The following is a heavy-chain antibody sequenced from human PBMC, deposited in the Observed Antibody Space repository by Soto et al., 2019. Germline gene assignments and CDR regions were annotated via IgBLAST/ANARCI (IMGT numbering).Heavy chain of an antibody. V-gene: IGHV4-59*01. Sequence: SETLSLTCSVSGGSMSEYFWSWIRQSPGKGLEWIGYIYYLGSTDYNPSLKSRVTISVDTSKRQFSLRLTSVTAADTAVYYCARDGYDGSGSQYPAYSGPGTHVTVYS. CDR2: IYYLGST. CDR3: ARDGYDGSGSQYPAY. J-gene: IGHJ4*02. CDR1: GGSMSEYF. D-gene: IGHD3-10*01.